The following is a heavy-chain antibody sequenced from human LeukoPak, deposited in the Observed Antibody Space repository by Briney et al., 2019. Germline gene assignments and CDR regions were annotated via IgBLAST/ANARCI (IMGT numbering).Heavy chain of an antibody. J-gene: IGHJ3*02. D-gene: IGHD1-14*01. V-gene: IGHV4-59*06. CDR1: GGSISSYY. CDR2: IYYSGST. CDR3: ATGTSLPPPAFDI. Sequence: SETLSLTCTVSGGSISSYYWSWIRQHPGKGLEWIGYIYYSGSTYYNPSLKSRVTISVDTSKNQFSLKLSSVTAADTAVYYCATGTSLPPPAFDIWGQGTMVTVSS.